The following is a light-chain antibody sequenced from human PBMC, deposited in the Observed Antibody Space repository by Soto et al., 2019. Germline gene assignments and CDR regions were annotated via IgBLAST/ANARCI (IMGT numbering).Light chain of an antibody. Sequence: EIVLTQSPATLSLSPGERATLSCRASQSVSKYLAWYQQKPGQAPRLLIHDASNRATGIPARFIGSGSGTDFTVNISSLEPEDFGAYYCQQRSNWPQITFGGGTKVEIK. CDR1: QSVSKY. J-gene: IGKJ4*01. CDR2: DAS. CDR3: QQRSNWPQIT. V-gene: IGKV3-11*01.